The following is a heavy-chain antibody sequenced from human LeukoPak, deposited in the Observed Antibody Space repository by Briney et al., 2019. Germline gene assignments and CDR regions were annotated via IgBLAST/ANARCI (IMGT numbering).Heavy chain of an antibody. J-gene: IGHJ3*02. V-gene: IGHV3-53*04. CDR1: GFTVSSNY. D-gene: IGHD6-19*01. CDR3: ASSSGWYGDAFDI. CDR2: NSGGST. Sequence: GGSLRLSCAASGFTVSSNYMSWVRQAPGKGLEWVSVNSGGSTYYADSVKGRFTISRHNSKNTLYLQMNSLRAEDTAVYYCASSSGWYGDAFDIWGQGTMVTVPS.